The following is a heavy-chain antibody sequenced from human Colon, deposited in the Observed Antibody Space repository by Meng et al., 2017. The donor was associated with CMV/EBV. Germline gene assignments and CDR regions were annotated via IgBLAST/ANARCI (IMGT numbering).Heavy chain of an antibody. V-gene: IGHV3-23*01. D-gene: IGHD6-13*01. J-gene: IGHJ4*02. CDR1: GFTFSRYA. CDR3: AKDDYSWMAAGN. CDR2: ISASSDAT. Sequence: GESLKISCTASGFTFSRYAMTWVRQAPGKGLQWVAGISASSDATYYADSVKGRFTISRDNSKNTLYLQMNSLRADDTALYYCAKDDYSWMAAGNWGQGTLVTVSS.